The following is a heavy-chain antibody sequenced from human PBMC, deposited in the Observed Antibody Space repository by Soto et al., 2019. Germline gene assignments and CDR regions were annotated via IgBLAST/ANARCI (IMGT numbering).Heavy chain of an antibody. CDR2: VSSSGST. CDR3: VIRHFLAGESVYES. V-gene: IGHV4-31*03. D-gene: IGHD6-19*01. J-gene: IGHJ5*02. Sequence: QVHLQESGPGLVKPSQTLSLTCTVSNYSFNSDVYNWTWIRQRPGQGLEWIGYVSSSGSTFYNPSLRSRLAFSVDTAKNQFSMMLNSASASDSAIYYCVIRHFLAGESVYESWGQGILVTVSS. CDR1: NYSFNSDVYN.